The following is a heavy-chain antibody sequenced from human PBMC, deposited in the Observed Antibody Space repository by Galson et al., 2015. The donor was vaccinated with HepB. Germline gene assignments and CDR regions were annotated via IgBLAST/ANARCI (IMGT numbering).Heavy chain of an antibody. Sequence: SLRLSCAASGFSFSDSAVHWVRQASGKGLEWIGHIRNKQKNYATAYAASVYGRFLNSRDESENTAYLQMNSLKTEDTAVYYCIRHVEYYWAFWGQGALVTVSP. CDR2: IRNKQKNYAT. CDR1: GFSFSDSA. J-gene: IGHJ4*02. CDR3: IRHVEYYWAF. D-gene: IGHD2/OR15-2a*01. V-gene: IGHV3-73*01.